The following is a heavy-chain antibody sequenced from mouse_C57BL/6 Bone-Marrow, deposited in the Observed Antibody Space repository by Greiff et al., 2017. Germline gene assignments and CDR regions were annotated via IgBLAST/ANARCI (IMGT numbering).Heavy chain of an antibody. V-gene: IGHV1-55*01. CDR1: GYTFTSYW. Sequence: QVQLQQPGAELVKPGASVKMSCKASGYTFTSYWITWVKQRPGQGLEWIGDIYPGSGSTNYNEKFKSKATLTVDTSSSTAYRQLGSLTSADSAVYYCARPYSSNCWYFDVWGTGTTVTVSS. J-gene: IGHJ1*03. CDR3: ARPYSSNCWYFDV. D-gene: IGHD2-5*01. CDR2: IYPGSGST.